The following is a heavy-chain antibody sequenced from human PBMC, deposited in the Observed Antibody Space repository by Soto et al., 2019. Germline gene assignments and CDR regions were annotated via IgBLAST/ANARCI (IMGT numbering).Heavy chain of an antibody. CDR1: GGSINDYY. Sequence: QVQLQESGPGLVKPSETLSLTCTVSGGSINDYYWGWIRQPAGKGLEWIGRINTSGSTDYNPSLKSRVTISRDTSKNQCYLKVTSMTAADTAVYYCARERREEIHDGYDLDCWGQGTLVTVSS. CDR3: ARERREEIHDGYDLDC. D-gene: IGHD5-12*01. J-gene: IGHJ4*02. CDR2: INTSGST. V-gene: IGHV4-4*07.